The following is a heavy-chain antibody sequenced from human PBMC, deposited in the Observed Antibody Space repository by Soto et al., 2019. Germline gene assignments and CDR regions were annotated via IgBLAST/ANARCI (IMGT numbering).Heavy chain of an antibody. CDR2: ISSSGSTI. CDR1: GFTFSDYY. CDR3: APFSVREYYYYYYMDV. J-gene: IGHJ6*03. Sequence: QVQLVESGGGLVKPGGSLRLSCAASGFTFSDYYMSWIRQAPGKGLEWVSYISSSGSTIYYADSVKGRFTISRDNAKNSLYLQMNSMRAEDTAVYYCAPFSVREYYYYYYMDVWGKGTTVTVSS. V-gene: IGHV3-11*01. D-gene: IGHD1-1*01.